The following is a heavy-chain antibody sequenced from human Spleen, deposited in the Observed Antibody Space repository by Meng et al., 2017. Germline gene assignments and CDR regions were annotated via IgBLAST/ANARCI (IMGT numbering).Heavy chain of an antibody. V-gene: IGHV4-39*07. CDR1: GVSVSSIGYF. CDR2: IYHRGST. D-gene: IGHD3-22*01. Sequence: GSLRLSCTVSGVSVSSIGYFWNWIRQPPGKGLEWIGSIYHRGSTYYNPSLKSRVTISVDTSKNQFSLKLSSVTAADTAVYYCARTQYYYDSSGYCYWGQGTLVTVSS. J-gene: IGHJ4*02. CDR3: ARTQYYYDSSGYCY.